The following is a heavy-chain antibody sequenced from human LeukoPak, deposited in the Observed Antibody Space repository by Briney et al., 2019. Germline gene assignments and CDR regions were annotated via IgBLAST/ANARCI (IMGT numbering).Heavy chain of an antibody. D-gene: IGHD1-1*01. CDR3: ARARSGYSFLY. J-gene: IGHJ4*02. Sequence: GGSLGLSCAASGFSFSSYWMSWVRQAPGKGLEWVANTQQDGGEKYYVDSVKGRFTVSRDNAKNSLYLQMNSLRAEDTAVYYCARARSGYSFLYWAQGTLVTVSS. V-gene: IGHV3-7*05. CDR2: TQQDGGEK. CDR1: GFSFSSYW.